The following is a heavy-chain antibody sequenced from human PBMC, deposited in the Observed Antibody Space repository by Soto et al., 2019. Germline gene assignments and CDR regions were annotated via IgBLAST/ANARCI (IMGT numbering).Heavy chain of an antibody. D-gene: IGHD3-22*01. V-gene: IGHV1-69*13. CDR2: IIPIFGTS. Sequence: SLKVSCKASGGTFISYAMSWWREAPLQVLEWMGCIIPIFGTSNCAQKFQGRVTITADESTSTAYMELSSLRSEDTAVYYCARDYVYYDSSGYYDSWFDPWGQGTLVTVSS. CDR3: ARDYVYYDSSGYYDSWFDP. CDR1: GGTFISYA. J-gene: IGHJ5*02.